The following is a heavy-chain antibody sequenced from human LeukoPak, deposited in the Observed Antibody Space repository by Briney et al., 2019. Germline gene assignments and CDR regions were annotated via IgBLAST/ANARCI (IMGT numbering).Heavy chain of an antibody. CDR1: GYTLTVYY. CDR3: SRVVAAAAHRVNWFDP. D-gene: IGHD6-13*01. J-gene: IGHJ5*02. V-gene: IGHV1-2*02. Sequence: SVSVSCTASGYTLTVYYMHWVRQAPGQGLEWMGWITPNSGGTNDAQKFQGRVTMTRNTSISTAYMELSRLRSDDTAVYYCSRVVAAAAHRVNWFDPWGQGTLVTVSS. CDR2: ITPNSGGT.